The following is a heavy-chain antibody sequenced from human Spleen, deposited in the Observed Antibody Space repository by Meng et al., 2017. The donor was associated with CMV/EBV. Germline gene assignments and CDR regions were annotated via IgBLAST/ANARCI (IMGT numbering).Heavy chain of an antibody. CDR3: ARDSSGWYYFDY. CDR1: GFTFSSYE. Sequence: GESLKISCAASGFTFSSYEMNWIRQAPGKGLEWVSYISTSGSTIYYADSVKGRFTISRDNAKNSLYLQMNSLRAEDTALYYCARDSSGWYYFDYWGQGTLVTVSS. D-gene: IGHD6-19*01. CDR2: ISTSGSTI. V-gene: IGHV3-48*03. J-gene: IGHJ4*02.